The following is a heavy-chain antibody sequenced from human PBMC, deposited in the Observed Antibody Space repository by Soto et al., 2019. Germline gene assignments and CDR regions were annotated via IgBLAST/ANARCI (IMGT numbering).Heavy chain of an antibody. CDR1: GGSFSGYY. Sequence: SETLSLTCAVYGGSFSGYYWSWIRQPPGKGLEWIGEINHSGSTNYNPSLKSRVTISVDTSKNQFSLKLSSVTAAETAGYYGARGRPLNFKWLRLGDYWGQGTLVTVSS. CDR2: INHSGST. J-gene: IGHJ4*02. V-gene: IGHV4-34*01. CDR3: ARGRPLNFKWLRLGDY. D-gene: IGHD5-12*01.